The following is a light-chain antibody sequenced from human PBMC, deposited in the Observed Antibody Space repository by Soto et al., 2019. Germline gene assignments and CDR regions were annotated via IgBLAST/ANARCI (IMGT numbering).Light chain of an antibody. J-gene: IGKJ4*01. Sequence: DIQKTYSPSSLSVYVGDRVTITCRASQGISNYLAWYQQKPGKVPYLLIYAASTLQSGVPSRFSGSGSGTDFTLTISSLQPEDVATYYCQKYNSAPLTFGGGPKVDI. CDR2: AAS. CDR3: QKYNSAPLT. V-gene: IGKV1-27*01. CDR1: QGISNY.